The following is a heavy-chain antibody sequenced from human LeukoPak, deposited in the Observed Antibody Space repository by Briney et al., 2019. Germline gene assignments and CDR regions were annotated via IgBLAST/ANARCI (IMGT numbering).Heavy chain of an antibody. CDR2: INSDGSST. CDR1: GFTFSSYW. Sequence: GRSLRLSCAASGFTFSSYWMHWVRQAPGKGLVWVSRINSDGSSTSYADSVKGRFTISRDNAKNTLYLQVNSLRAEDTAVYYCARVDYYGSGLDYWGQGTLVTVSS. CDR3: ARVDYYGSGLDY. J-gene: IGHJ4*02. V-gene: IGHV3-74*01. D-gene: IGHD3-10*01.